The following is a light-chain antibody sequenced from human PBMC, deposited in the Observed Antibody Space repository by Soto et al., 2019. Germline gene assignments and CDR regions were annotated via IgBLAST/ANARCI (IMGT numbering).Light chain of an antibody. CDR3: QQSYSSPWT. J-gene: IGKJ1*01. CDR1: QSISSY. Sequence: QMTQSPSSLSASVGDRVTITCRASQSISSYVNWNQQIPGKAPKLLIYAASSLQSGVPSRFSGSGSGTDFTLTISSLQPEDFATYYCQQSYSSPWTFGQGTKVEIK. CDR2: AAS. V-gene: IGKV1-39*01.